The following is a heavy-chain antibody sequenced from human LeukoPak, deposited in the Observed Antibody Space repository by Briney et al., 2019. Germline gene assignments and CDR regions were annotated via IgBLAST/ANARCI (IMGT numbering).Heavy chain of an antibody. CDR1: GFTFSSYT. D-gene: IGHD6-25*01. V-gene: IGHV3-48*01. CDR3: ARFAAGGSYYYYMDV. CDR2: IGTSSTTI. Sequence: GGSLRLFCAASGFTFSSYTMNWVRQPPGKGLEWVSNIGTSSTTIYYADSVKGRFTISRDNAKNSLYLQMNSLRADDTAVYYCARFAAGGSYYYYMDVWGKGTTVTVSS. J-gene: IGHJ6*03.